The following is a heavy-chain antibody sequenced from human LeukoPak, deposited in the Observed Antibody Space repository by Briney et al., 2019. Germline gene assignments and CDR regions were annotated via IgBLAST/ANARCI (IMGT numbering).Heavy chain of an antibody. CDR3: ARQTGSGLFILP. V-gene: IGHV4-34*01. D-gene: IGHD3/OR15-3a*01. CDR2: IHHSGST. CDR1: GGSFSGYY. Sequence: PSETLSLTCDVYGGSFSGYYWSWIRQPPGKGLEWIGEIHHSGSTNYNPSLKSRVSISIDTSKNRFSLKLTSVTAADTAVYYCARQTGSGLFILPGGQGTLVTVSS. J-gene: IGHJ4*02.